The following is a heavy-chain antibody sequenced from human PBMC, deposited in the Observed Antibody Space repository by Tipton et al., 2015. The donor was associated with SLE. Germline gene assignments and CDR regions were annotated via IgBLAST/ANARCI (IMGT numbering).Heavy chain of an antibody. Sequence: SLRLSCEVAGFPFDRYWMSWIRQAPGKGLEWVANIKQDGSEKYYVDSVKGRFTISRDNAKNSLYLQMNSLRAEDTAVYYCARDGYDILTGYLTYYYYYYMDVWGKGTTVTVSS. CDR2: IKQDGSEK. CDR3: ARDGYDILTGYLTYYYYYYMDV. CDR1: GFPFDRYW. J-gene: IGHJ6*03. D-gene: IGHD3-9*01. V-gene: IGHV3-7*03.